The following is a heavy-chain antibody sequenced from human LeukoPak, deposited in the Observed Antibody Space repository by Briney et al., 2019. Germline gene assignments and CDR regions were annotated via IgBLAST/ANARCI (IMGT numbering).Heavy chain of an antibody. CDR2: INPSGGST. CDR1: GYTFTNYY. J-gene: IGHJ3*02. Sequence: ASVKVSCKASGYTFTNYYMHWVRQAPGQGLEWMGIINPSGGSTSYAQKFQGRVTMTRDTSTSTVYMELSSLRSEDTAVYYCASWLRGVIGAFDIWGQGTMVTVSS. V-gene: IGHV1-46*01. CDR3: ASWLRGVIGAFDI. D-gene: IGHD3-10*01.